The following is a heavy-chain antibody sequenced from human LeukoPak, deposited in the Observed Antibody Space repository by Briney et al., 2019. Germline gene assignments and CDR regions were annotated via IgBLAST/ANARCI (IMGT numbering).Heavy chain of an antibody. J-gene: IGHJ4*02. V-gene: IGHV3-11*06. CDR1: GFTFSFYY. D-gene: IGHD1-26*01. Sequence: GGSVRLFCAASGFTFSFYYISWIRQPPGKGLEWVSYISSSSTYTNYADSVKGRFAISRDNANNSLYLQMNSLRAEDTAVYYCARRSGSYLFYFDYWGQGTLVTVSS. CDR3: ARRSGSYLFYFDY. CDR2: ISSSSTYT.